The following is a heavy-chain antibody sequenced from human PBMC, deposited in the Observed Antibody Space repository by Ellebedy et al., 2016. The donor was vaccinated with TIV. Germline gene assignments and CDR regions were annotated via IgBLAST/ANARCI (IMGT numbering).Heavy chain of an antibody. D-gene: IGHD5-18*01. V-gene: IGHV3-11*01. J-gene: IGHJ4*02. CDR2: ISSSGSTV. CDR3: ARVGTAMLHHKIY. Sequence: GGSLRLSCAASRFTFSDYYMSWIRQAPGKGLEWISYISSSGSTVDYADSVKGRFTISRDNAKNSLYLQMNSLRAEDTAVYYCARVGTAMLHHKIYWGQGTLVTVSS. CDR1: RFTFSDYY.